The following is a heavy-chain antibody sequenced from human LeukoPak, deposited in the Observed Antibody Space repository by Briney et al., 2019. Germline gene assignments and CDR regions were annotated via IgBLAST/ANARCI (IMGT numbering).Heavy chain of an antibody. J-gene: IGHJ4*02. D-gene: IGHD2-2*01. CDR2: IYSSGST. CDR3: ARWGPLGYCSSSSCYAVDY. Sequence: PSETLSLTCTVSGGSISGYYWTWIRQPPGKGLEWIGHIYSSGSTNYDPSLKSRVTISVDTSKNHFSLKLSSVTAADTAEYYCARWGPLGYCSSSSCYAVDYWGQGTLVTVSS. CDR1: GGSISGYY. V-gene: IGHV4-59*01.